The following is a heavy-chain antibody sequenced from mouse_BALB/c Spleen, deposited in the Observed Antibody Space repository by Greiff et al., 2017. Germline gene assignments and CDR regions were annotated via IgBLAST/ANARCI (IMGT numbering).Heavy chain of an antibody. CDR2: INSNGGST. Sequence: EVKLMESGGGLVKLGGSLKLSCAASGFTFSSYYMSWVRQTPEKRLELVAAINSNGGSTYYPDTVKGRFTISRDNAKNTLYLQMSSLKSEDTALYYCARHGNYVNYFDYWGQGTTLTVSS. D-gene: IGHD2-1*01. V-gene: IGHV5-6-2*01. CDR3: ARHGNYVNYFDY. CDR1: GFTFSSYY. J-gene: IGHJ2*01.